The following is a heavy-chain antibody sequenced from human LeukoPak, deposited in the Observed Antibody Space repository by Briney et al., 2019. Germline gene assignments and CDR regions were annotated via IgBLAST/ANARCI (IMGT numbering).Heavy chain of an antibody. CDR1: GFTFGSYA. Sequence: GGSLRLSCAASGFTFGSYAMSWVRQAPGKGLEWVSVISGSGGSIFYADSVKGRFTISRDNSKNTLYLQMNSLRAEDTAVYYCAKVQMATIFPFDYWGQGTLVTVSS. V-gene: IGHV3-23*01. CDR3: AKVQMATIFPFDY. D-gene: IGHD5-24*01. CDR2: ISGSGGSI. J-gene: IGHJ4*02.